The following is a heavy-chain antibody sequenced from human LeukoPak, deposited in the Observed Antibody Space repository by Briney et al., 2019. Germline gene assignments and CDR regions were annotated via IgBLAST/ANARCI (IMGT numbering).Heavy chain of an antibody. CDR3: ARDITGTTICREPAFDI. CDR1: GGSISSGGYY. J-gene: IGHJ3*02. D-gene: IGHD1-20*01. CDR2: IYYSGST. V-gene: IGHV4-31*03. Sequence: SETLSLTCTVSGGSISSGGYYWSWIRQHPGKGLEWIGYIYYSGSTYYNPSLKSRVTLSVDTSKNQFSLKLSSVTAADTAVYYCARDITGTTICREPAFDIWGEGPMVTVSS.